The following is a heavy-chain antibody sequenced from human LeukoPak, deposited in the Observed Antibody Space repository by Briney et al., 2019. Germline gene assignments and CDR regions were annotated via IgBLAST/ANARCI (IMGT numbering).Heavy chain of an antibody. J-gene: IGHJ4*02. V-gene: IGHV3-23*01. D-gene: IGHD3-16*02. Sequence: ETLSLTCSVSGYSISSGYYWGWIRQPPGKGLEWVSSIDYSGGSSYYADSVKGRFTISRDDSKNTLYLQLNSLRAEDTAVYYCAKAGDVWGSYRWIPDYWGQGTLVTVSS. CDR3: AKAGDVWGSYRWIPDY. CDR1: GYSISSGYY. CDR2: IDYSGGSS.